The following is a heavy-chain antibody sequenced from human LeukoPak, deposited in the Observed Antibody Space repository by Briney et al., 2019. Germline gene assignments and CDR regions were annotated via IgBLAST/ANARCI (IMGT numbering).Heavy chain of an antibody. CDR3: ARQYGSGSSYTPVVDL. Sequence: SETLSLTCTVSGGSISSHYYWIWIRQPPGKGLEWIGSIYYSGSTYYNPSLKSRVTISVDTSRNQFSLKLSSLSAAETAVYYCARQYGSGSSYTPVVDLWGQGTLVTVSS. J-gene: IGHJ4*02. D-gene: IGHD3-10*01. V-gene: IGHV4-39*01. CDR2: IYYSGST. CDR1: GGSISSHYY.